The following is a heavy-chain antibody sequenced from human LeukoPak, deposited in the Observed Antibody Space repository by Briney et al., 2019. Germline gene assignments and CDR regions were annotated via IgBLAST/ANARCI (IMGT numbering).Heavy chain of an antibody. CDR2: INPNSGGT. CDR1: GYTFTSYA. D-gene: IGHD6-13*01. Sequence: ASVKVSCKASGYTFTSYAMHWVRQAPGQRLEWMGWINPNSGGTNYAQKFQGRVTMTRDTSISTAYMELSRLRSDDTAVYYCARGQQLAYYYYYYMDVWGKGTTVTVSS. CDR3: ARGQQLAYYYYYYMDV. V-gene: IGHV1-2*02. J-gene: IGHJ6*03.